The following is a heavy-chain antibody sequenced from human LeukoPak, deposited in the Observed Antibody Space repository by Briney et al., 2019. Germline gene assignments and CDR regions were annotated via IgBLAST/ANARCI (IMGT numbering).Heavy chain of an antibody. Sequence: SETLSLTCAVYSGSFSGFYWSWIRQPPGKGLEWIGEINHSGRTNYNPSLKSRVTISVETSKNQFSLKLSSVTAADTAVYYCARANSYDSSGHYYEFDYWGQGTLVTVSS. CDR3: ARANSYDSSGHYYEFDY. CDR2: INHSGRT. V-gene: IGHV4-34*01. J-gene: IGHJ4*02. CDR1: SGSFSGFY. D-gene: IGHD3-22*01.